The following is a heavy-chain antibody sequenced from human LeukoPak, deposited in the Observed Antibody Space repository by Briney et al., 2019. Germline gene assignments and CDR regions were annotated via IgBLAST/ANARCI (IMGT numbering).Heavy chain of an antibody. CDR2: INTDGSSS. J-gene: IGHJ4*02. CDR3: ARDGGYQGYFDY. CDR1: GITFSSYW. Sequence: PGGFLRLSCAASGITFSSYWMHWVRQAPGKGLVWVSRINTDGSSSDYADSVKGRFTISRDNAKNTLYLQMNSLRAEDTAVYYCARDGGYQGYFDYWGQGTLVTVSS. D-gene: IGHD2-2*01. V-gene: IGHV3-74*01.